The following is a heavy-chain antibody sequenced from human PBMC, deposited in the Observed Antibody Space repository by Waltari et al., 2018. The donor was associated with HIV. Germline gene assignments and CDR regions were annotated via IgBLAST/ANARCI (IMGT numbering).Heavy chain of an antibody. J-gene: IGHJ1*01. D-gene: IGHD3-10*01. CDR1: NASVNSDIYY. Sequence: QVHLQESGPGLVTPSQTLSLTCAVSNASVNSDIYYLFWMRQAPGQGLEWLGYVYHSGTTNCNPSIKSRLTISIDTTRNFFSLRLTSVTAADTAVYFCARGLGPRVSIHYFLDVWGQGTRVSV. CDR2: VYHSGTT. CDR3: ARGLGPRVSIHYFLDV. V-gene: IGHV4-61*03.